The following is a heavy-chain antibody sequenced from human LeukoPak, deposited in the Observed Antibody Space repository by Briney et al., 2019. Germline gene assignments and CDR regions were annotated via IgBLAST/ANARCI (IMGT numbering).Heavy chain of an antibody. J-gene: IGHJ4*02. CDR2: INSDGSRT. CDR1: GFTFSSYW. CDR3: ARRIAAAAAPYYFDY. Sequence: GGSLRLSCAASGFTFSSYWMHWVRQAPGKGLLWVSRINSDGSRTSYADSVKGRFTISRDNAKNTLYLQMNSLRAEDTAVYYCARRIAAAAAPYYFDYWGQGTLVTVSS. D-gene: IGHD6-13*01. V-gene: IGHV3-74*01.